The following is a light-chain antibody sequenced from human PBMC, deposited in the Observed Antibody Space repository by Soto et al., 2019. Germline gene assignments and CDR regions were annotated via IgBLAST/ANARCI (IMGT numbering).Light chain of an antibody. CDR3: QQYNSYST. CDR2: KAS. J-gene: IGKJ5*01. Sequence: DIQMTQSPSTLSASVGDRVTITCRASQIISSWLAWYQQKPGKAPKLLIYKASSLESGVPSRFSCSGSGTEFTLTISSLQPDDFATYYCQQYNSYSTFGQGTRLEIK. V-gene: IGKV1-5*03. CDR1: QIISSW.